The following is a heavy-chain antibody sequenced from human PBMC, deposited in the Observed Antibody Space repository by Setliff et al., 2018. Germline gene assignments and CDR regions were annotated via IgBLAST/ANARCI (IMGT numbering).Heavy chain of an antibody. V-gene: IGHV3-73*01. CDR3: ASDILNDYDYFDY. D-gene: IGHD4-17*01. Sequence: GGSLRLSCAASGFTFSRSAIHWVRQASGKGLEWVGRVRSRINNFATAYDASVKGRFIISRDDSKNTAYLQMNSLKTEDTAVYYCASDILNDYDYFDYWGQGIQVTVSS. J-gene: IGHJ4*02. CDR1: GFTFSRSA. CDR2: VRSRINNFAT.